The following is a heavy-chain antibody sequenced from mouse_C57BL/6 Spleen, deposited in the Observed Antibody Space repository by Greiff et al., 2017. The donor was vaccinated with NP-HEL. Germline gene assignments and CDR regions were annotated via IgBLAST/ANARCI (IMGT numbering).Heavy chain of an antibody. CDR1: GYTFTDYY. J-gene: IGHJ4*01. CDR2: IGPGSGST. V-gene: IGHV1-77*01. CDR3: AREFDYYGSSYLYAMDY. Sequence: VQLQQSGAELVKPGASVKISCKASGYTFTDYYINWVKQRPGQGLEWIGKIGPGSGSTYYNEKFKGKATLTADKSSSTAYMQLSSLTSEDSAVYFCAREFDYYGSSYLYAMDYWGQGTSVTVSS. D-gene: IGHD1-1*01.